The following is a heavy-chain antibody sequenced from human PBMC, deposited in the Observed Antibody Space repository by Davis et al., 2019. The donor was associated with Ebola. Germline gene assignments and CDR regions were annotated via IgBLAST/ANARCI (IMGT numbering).Heavy chain of an antibody. CDR3: AREMVVYAMGYYYYYGMDV. J-gene: IGHJ6*02. Sequence: PGGSLRLSCAASGFTFSDYYMSWIRQAPGKGLEWVSYISSSGSTIYYADSVKGRFPISRDNAKNSLYLQMNSLRAEDTAVYYCAREMVVYAMGYYYYYGMDVWGQGTTVTVSS. CDR1: GFTFSDYY. V-gene: IGHV3-11*04. D-gene: IGHD2-8*02. CDR2: ISSSGSTI.